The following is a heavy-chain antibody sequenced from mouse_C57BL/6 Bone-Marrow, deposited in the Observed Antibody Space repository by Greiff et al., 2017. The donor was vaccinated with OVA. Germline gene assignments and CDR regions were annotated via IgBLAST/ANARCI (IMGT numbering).Heavy chain of an antibody. CDR1: GYAFSSSW. CDR3: ATNLLWGAMDY. V-gene: IGHV1-82*01. CDR2: IYPGDGDT. D-gene: IGHD2-1*01. Sequence: VQLQQSGPELVKPGDSVKISCKASGYAFSSSWMNWVKQRPGKGLEWIGRIYPGDGDTNYNGKFKGKATLTADKSSSTAYMQLSSQTSEDSAVYFCATNLLWGAMDYWGQGTSVTVSS. J-gene: IGHJ4*01.